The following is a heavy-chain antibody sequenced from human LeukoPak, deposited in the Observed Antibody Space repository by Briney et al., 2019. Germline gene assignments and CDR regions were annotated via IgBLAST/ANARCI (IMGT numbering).Heavy chain of an antibody. J-gene: IGHJ4*02. D-gene: IGHD2/OR15-2a*01. CDR2: IYSGGST. CDR1: RFTVSNNY. V-gene: IGHV3-53*01. Sequence: TGVSVRLYCAASRFTVSNNYMIWVPHAPGKGLEWVSLIYSGGSTYYAGSVKGRFTTSRDNSKNMMFLQMDSLRAEDTAVYYCARDFPFRDWGEGNLVTVSS. CDR3: ARDFPFRD.